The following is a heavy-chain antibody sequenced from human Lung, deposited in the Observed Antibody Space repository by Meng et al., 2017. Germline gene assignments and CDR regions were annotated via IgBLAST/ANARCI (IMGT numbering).Heavy chain of an antibody. CDR3: AKVGGDYYDSSGYLDY. V-gene: IGHV3-9*01. CDR1: GFTFDDYA. J-gene: IGHJ4*02. Sequence: GGSLRLSCAASGFTFDDYAMHWVRQAPGKGLELVSGISWNSGSIGYADSVKGRFTISRDNAKNSLYLQMNSLRAEDTALYYCAKVGGDYYDSSGYLDYWGQGTLVTVSS. D-gene: IGHD3-22*01. CDR2: ISWNSGSI.